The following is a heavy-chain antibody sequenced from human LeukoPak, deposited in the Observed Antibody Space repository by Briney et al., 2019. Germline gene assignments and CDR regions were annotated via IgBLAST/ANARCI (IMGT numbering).Heavy chain of an antibody. CDR1: GFTFSSYA. D-gene: IGHD1-1*01. V-gene: IGHV3-30-3*01. CDR3: ARALEY. Sequence: TGGSLRLSCAASGFTFSSYAMHWVRQAPGKGLEWVAVISYDGSNKYYADSVKGRFPISRDNSKNTLYLQMNSLRAEDTAVYYCARALEYWGQGTLVTVSS. J-gene: IGHJ4*02. CDR2: ISYDGSNK.